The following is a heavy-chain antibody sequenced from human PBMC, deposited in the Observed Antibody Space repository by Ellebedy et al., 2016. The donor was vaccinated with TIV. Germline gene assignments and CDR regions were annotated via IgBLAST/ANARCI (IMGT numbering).Heavy chain of an antibody. Sequence: GESLKISCAGSGFTFSNYWLHWVRQAPGKGPEWVSRITSDGSTTIYADSVRGRFTISRDNARNTLFLQMNSLRAEDTAVYYCARPRIGYSALDAFDVWGQGAMVTVSS. CDR1: GFTFSNYW. CDR2: ITSDGSTT. V-gene: IGHV3-74*01. D-gene: IGHD5-12*01. J-gene: IGHJ3*01. CDR3: ARPRIGYSALDAFDV.